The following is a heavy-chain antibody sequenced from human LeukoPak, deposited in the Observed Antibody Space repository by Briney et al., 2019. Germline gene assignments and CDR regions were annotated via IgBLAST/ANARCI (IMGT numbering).Heavy chain of an antibody. J-gene: IGHJ4*02. CDR2: ISAYNGNT. V-gene: IGHV1-18*01. Sequence: ASVKVSCKASGYTFTSYGISWVRQAPGQGLEWMGWISAYNGNTNYAQKLQGRVTMTTDTSTSTAYMELRSLRSDDAAVYYCARGIIDSSGYYECDYWGQGTLVTVSS. CDR1: GYTFTSYG. CDR3: ARGIIDSSGYYECDY. D-gene: IGHD3-22*01.